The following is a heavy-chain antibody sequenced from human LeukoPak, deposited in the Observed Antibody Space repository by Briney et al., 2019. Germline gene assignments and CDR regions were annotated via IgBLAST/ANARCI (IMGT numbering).Heavy chain of an antibody. J-gene: IGHJ6*03. Sequence: SGPALVKPTQTLTLTCTFSGFSLSTSGMRVSWIRQPPGKALEWLARIDWDDDKFYSASLKTRLTISKDTSKNQVVLTMTNMDPVDTATYYCAREAAADKYYMDVWGKGTTVTVSS. CDR1: GFSLSTSGMR. CDR3: AREAAADKYYMDV. V-gene: IGHV2-70*04. CDR2: IDWDDDK. D-gene: IGHD6-13*01.